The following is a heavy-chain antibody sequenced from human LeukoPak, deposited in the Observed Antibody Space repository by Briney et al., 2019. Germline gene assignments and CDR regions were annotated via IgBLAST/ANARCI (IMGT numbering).Heavy chain of an antibody. J-gene: IGHJ4*02. V-gene: IGHV1-24*01. CDR3: ARGSIVGATFDYFDY. CDR2: FDPEDGET. CDR1: GYTLTELS. Sequence: ASVKVSCKVSGYTLTELSMHWVRQAPGNGREGMGGFDPEDGETIYAQKFQGRVTMTEDTTTDTAYMELSSLKSDDTAVYYCARGSIVGATFDYFDYWGQGTLVTVSS. D-gene: IGHD1-26*01.